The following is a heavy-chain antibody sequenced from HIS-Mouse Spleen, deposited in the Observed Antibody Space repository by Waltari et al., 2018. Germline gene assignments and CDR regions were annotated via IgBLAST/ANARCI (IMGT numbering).Heavy chain of an antibody. CDR1: GGSIRSSSYY. D-gene: IGHD6-13*01. J-gene: IGHJ2*01. CDR3: AREIPYSSSWYDWYFDL. Sequence: QLQLQESGPGLVKPSETLSLPCTVSGGSIRSSSYYWGWTRQPPGKGLEWIGSIYYSGSTYYNPSLKSRVTISVDTSKNQFSLKLSSVTAADTAVYYCAREIPYSSSWYDWYFDLWGRGTLVTVSS. V-gene: IGHV4-39*07. CDR2: IYYSGST.